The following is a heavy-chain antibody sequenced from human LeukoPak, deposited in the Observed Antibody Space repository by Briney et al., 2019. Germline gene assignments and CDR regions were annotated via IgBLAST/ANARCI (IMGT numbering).Heavy chain of an antibody. CDR2: ISAYNGNT. Sequence: ASVKVSCKASGYTFTSYGISWVPQAPGQGLEWMGWISAYNGNTNYAQKLQGRVNMTTDTSTSTAYMGLRSLRSDDTAVYYWARADIVATIEDYWGQGTLVTVSS. D-gene: IGHD5-12*01. V-gene: IGHV1-18*01. J-gene: IGHJ4*02. CDR3: ARADIVATIEDY. CDR1: GYTFTSYG.